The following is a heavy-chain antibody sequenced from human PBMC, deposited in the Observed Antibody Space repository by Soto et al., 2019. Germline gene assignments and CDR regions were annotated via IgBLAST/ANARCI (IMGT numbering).Heavy chain of an antibody. J-gene: IGHJ3*01. CDR3: TKRRSARPGFDAFDL. CDR2: ISGDSGSS. Sequence: SLRLSSAASGFTFEAYSLHWVRQLPGKGLEWVAGISGDSGSSGYADSVRGRFTVSRDNAKNSLFLQMSSLSPEDMALYYCTKRRSARPGFDAFDLWGQGTMVTVSS. V-gene: IGHV3-9*03. CDR1: GFTFEAYS.